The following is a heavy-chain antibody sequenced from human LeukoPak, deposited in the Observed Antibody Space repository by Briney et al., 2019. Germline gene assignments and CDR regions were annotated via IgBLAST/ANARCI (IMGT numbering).Heavy chain of an antibody. D-gene: IGHD5-24*01. CDR3: ALPRRDGYNY. CDR1: GGTFSSYA. Sequence: ASVKVSCKASGGTFSSYAISWVRQAPGQGLEWMGGIIPIFGTANYAQKFQGRVTITADGSTSTAYMELSSLRSEDTAVYYCALPRRDGYNYWGQGTLVTVSS. CDR2: IIPIFGTA. J-gene: IGHJ4*02. V-gene: IGHV1-69*13.